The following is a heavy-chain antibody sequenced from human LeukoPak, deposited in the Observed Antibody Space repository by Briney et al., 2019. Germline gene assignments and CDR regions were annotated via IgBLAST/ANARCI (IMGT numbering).Heavy chain of an antibody. CDR1: GYTFTDYY. D-gene: IGHD2-2*01. CDR3: ARANFLYCSSTTCLFDY. Sequence: ASVKVSCKASGYTFTDYYMHWVRQAPGKGVEWMGWINPNDGDTNYAQKFQGRVTMTRDTSISTAHMEVSRLRSDDTAVYYCARANFLYCSSTTCLFDYWGQGTLVTVSS. V-gene: IGHV1-2*02. J-gene: IGHJ4*02. CDR2: INPNDGDT.